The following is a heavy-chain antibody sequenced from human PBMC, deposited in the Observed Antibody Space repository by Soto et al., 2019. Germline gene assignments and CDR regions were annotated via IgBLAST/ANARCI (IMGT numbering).Heavy chain of an antibody. V-gene: IGHV3-33*01. J-gene: IGHJ4*02. D-gene: IGHD6-25*01. CDR1: GVTLSGYA. CDR3: VREKGPGAAATGAGLDY. CDR2: VWYDGTTK. Sequence: QVHLVESGGGVVQPGGSLRLSCEASGVTLSGYALHWVRQSPGKGLEWLAIVWYDGTTKYYRESLRGRFTISRDKSKSTLYLEMTGLRVEDTGMYFCVREKGPGAAATGAGLDYWGRGTLVTVSS.